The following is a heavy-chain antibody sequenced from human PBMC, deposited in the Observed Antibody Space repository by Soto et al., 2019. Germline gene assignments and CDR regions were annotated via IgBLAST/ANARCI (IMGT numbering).Heavy chain of an antibody. J-gene: IGHJ6*03. V-gene: IGHV3-7*01. CDR1: GVTFSSYW. CDR3: ARDRNPKYYDILTGYYRDYYYYYMDV. D-gene: IGHD3-9*01. CDR2: IKQDGSEK. Sequence: AGGSLRLSCAASGVTFSSYWMSWVRPAPGEGVEWVANIKQDGSEKYYVDSVKGRFTISRDNAKNSLYLQMNSLRAEDTAVYYCARDRNPKYYDILTGYYRDYYYYYMDVWGKGTTVTVSS.